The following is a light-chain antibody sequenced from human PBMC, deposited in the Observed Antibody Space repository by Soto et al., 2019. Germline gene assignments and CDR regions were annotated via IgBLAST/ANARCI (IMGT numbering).Light chain of an antibody. J-gene: IGKJ4*01. CDR2: DTS. CDR3: QQYDNLPLT. V-gene: IGKV1-33*01. CDR1: QDISNY. Sequence: DLQMTQSPSSLSASVGDRVTITCQASQDISNYLNWYQQKPGKAPKLLIYDTSNLETGVPSRFSGSRSRTYFTLTTTSLQPEDIATYYCQQYDNLPLTFGGGTKVEIK.